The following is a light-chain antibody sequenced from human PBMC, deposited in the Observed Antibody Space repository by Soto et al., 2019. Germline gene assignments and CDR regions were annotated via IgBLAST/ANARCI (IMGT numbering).Light chain of an antibody. CDR1: QSVNSN. Sequence: EIVMTQSPATLSVSPGERATLSCRASQSVNSNLGWYQQKPGQAPRLLIYGASTRATGIPGRFSGSGYGTEFTLTISSLQSEDFAVYYGQQYNNWLWTFGQGTKVEIK. J-gene: IGKJ1*01. CDR3: QQYNNWLWT. CDR2: GAS. V-gene: IGKV3-15*01.